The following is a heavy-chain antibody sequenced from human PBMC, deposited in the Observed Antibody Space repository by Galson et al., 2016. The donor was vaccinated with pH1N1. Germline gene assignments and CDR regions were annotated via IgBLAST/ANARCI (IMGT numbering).Heavy chain of an antibody. V-gene: IGHV1-69-2*01. CDR3: ARDLARRHDS. CDR1: GYTLTDYY. J-gene: IGHJ4*02. CDR2: IDPADVEI. Sequence: VKVSCKVSGYTLTDYYVHWVQLAPGKGLQWMGVIDPADVEIIYAESFRGRVTINTDTSTSTVSMELSSLKSDDTAVYSCARDLARRHDSWGQGTLVTVTS.